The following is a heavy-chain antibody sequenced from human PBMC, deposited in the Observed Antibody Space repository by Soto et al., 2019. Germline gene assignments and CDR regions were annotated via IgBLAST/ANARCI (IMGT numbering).Heavy chain of an antibody. CDR3: AHLTTNSNAMDV. V-gene: IGHV2-5*02. D-gene: IGHD4-17*01. CDR1: GLSLSTTGVG. CDR2: IYWDDDK. J-gene: IGHJ6*02. Sequence: SGPTLVNPTQTLTLTCTLSGLSLSTTGVGVGWIRQPPGKALEWLAVIYWDDDKRYSPSVKNSVTTTKDTSKNQVVLTVSNMEPVDTATYYCAHLTTNSNAMDVWGQGTTVTVSS.